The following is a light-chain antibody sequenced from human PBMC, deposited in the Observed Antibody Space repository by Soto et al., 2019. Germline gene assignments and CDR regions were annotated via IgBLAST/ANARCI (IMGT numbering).Light chain of an antibody. CDR1: ESESSSY. CDR2: DAS. CDR3: HQYGSSLGVT. V-gene: IGKV3-20*01. Sequence: EVALTQSAGTLPLSPRERATLSCSASESESSSYLVGYQQQPGQAPRLLIYDASSRSKSSPHRISGSGSGTDFTPTISRLEPEDYAVYYCHQYGSSLGVTFGGGTKVDIK. J-gene: IGKJ4*01.